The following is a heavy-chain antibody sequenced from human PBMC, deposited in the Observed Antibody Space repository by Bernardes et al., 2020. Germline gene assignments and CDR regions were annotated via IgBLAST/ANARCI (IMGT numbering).Heavy chain of an antibody. V-gene: IGHV3-11*01. J-gene: IGHJ6*02. Sequence: GGSLRLSCAASGFTFDDFYMTWIRQAPGKGLEWVSYISGSGSTVFYADSVKGRFTISRDHAKNSVILQMNSLRADDTAVYYCAGPSSSDFYYGMDLWGQGTAVTVSS. CDR2: ISGSGSTV. CDR1: GFTFDDFY. D-gene: IGHD3-10*01. CDR3: AGPSSSDFYYGMDL.